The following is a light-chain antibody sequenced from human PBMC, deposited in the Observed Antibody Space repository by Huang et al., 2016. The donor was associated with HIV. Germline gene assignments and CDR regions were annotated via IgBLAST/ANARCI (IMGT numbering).Light chain of an antibody. CDR3: QQSYSALSS. Sequence: IQMTQSPTSLSASVGDRVSIVCRASQSITTYLNWYQQKPGKATKLLISSASTLHSGGPSRFSGSGSGTEFTLTIRGLQLDDFATYYCQQSYSALSSFGPGTRL. CDR2: SAS. J-gene: IGKJ5*01. V-gene: IGKV1-39*01. CDR1: QSITTY.